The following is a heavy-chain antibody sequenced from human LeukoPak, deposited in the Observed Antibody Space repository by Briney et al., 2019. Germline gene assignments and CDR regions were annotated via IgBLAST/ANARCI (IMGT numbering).Heavy chain of an antibody. Sequence: ASVKVSCKASGYTFTGYHVHWVRQAPGQGLEWMGWINPNCGGTKYGQKFQGRVTITRNTSISTAYMELSSLRSEDTAVYYCARVGRSIAARRGGYYYYYMDVWGKGTTVTVSS. J-gene: IGHJ6*03. V-gene: IGHV1-2*02. D-gene: IGHD6-6*01. CDR3: ARVGRSIAARRGGYYYYYMDV. CDR2: INPNCGGT. CDR1: GYTFTGYH.